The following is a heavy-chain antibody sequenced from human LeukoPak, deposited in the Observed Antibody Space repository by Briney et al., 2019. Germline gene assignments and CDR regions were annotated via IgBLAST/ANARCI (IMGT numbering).Heavy chain of an antibody. CDR3: ARVFFGGYRGDV. CDR1: GGTFSNYA. J-gene: IGHJ6*04. CDR2: IIPMFGKP. D-gene: IGHD3-16*01. V-gene: IGHV1-69*13. Sequence: ASVKVSCKASGGTFSNYAITWVRQAPGQGLEWLGGIIPMFGKPTYAQKLQGRVTITADETSSTAYIEISSLLSEDTAVYYRARVFFGGYRGDVWGKWATVIVSS.